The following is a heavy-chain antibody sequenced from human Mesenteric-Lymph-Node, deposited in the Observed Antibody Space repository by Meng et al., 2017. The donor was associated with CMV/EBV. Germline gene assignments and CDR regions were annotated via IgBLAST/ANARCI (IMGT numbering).Heavy chain of an antibody. D-gene: IGHD3-22*01. Sequence: QLQLQESCPGLVKPSETLSLTCTLSGGSISSSSYYWGWIRQPPGKGLEWIGSIYYSGSTYYNPSLKSRVTISVDTSKNQFSLKLSSVTAADTAVYYCARDGDYYDSSGYNPFDYWGQGTLVTVSS. J-gene: IGHJ4*02. CDR3: ARDGDYYDSSGYNPFDY. CDR1: GGSISSSSYY. V-gene: IGHV4-39*07. CDR2: IYYSGST.